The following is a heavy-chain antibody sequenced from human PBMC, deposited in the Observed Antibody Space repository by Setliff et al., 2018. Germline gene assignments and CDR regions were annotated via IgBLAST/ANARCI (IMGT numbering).Heavy chain of an antibody. CDR2: INNYNFNT. J-gene: IGHJ4*02. D-gene: IGHD1-26*01. CDR3: ARAGDAASGRKGVFEY. CDR1: GYTFTNYG. V-gene: IGHV1-18*01. Sequence: GASVKVSCKASGYTFTNYGITWVRQAPGQGLEWMGWINNYNFNTNYAQKLQGRVTMTTDTSTSTAYMELRSLRSEDTAVYYCARAGDAASGRKGVFEYWGQGTAVTVSS.